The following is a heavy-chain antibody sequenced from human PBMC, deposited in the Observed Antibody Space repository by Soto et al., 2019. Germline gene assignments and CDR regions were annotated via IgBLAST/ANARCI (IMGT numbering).Heavy chain of an antibody. CDR1: GGSFSGYY. Sequence: SETLSLTCAVYGGSFSGYYWSWIRQPPGKGLEWIGEINHSGSTNYNPSLKSRVTISVDTSKNQFSLKLSSVTAADTAVYYCARGRYFSSTSCYSGYYYYMDVWGKGTTVTVSS. CDR3: ARGRYFSSTSCYSGYYYYMDV. J-gene: IGHJ6*03. D-gene: IGHD2-2*01. CDR2: INHSGST. V-gene: IGHV4-34*01.